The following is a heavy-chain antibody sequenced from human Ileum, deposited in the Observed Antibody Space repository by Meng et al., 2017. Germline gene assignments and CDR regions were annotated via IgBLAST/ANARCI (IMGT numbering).Heavy chain of an antibody. J-gene: IGHJ4*01. Sequence: QVQLQQWGAGLLQPSETLSLTFAVYGGSFSGYYWSWIRQPPGKGLEWIGEISHRGNINYNPSLKSRVIILLDTSKSQFSLRLTSVTAADTAVYYCAREIYDSSGYYVDYWGQGTLVTVSS. CDR1: GGSFSGYY. CDR3: AREIYDSSGYYVDY. CDR2: ISHRGNI. D-gene: IGHD3-22*01. V-gene: IGHV4-34*01.